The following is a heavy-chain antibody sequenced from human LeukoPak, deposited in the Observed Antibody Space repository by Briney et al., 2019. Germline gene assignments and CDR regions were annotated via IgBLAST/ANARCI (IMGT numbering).Heavy chain of an antibody. CDR1: GYTFTGYY. CDR2: INPNSGGT. D-gene: IGHD3-22*01. J-gene: IGHJ4*02. CDR3: VRTPYTSGSYFPPDY. Sequence: ASVKVSCKASGYTFTGYYMHWVRQAPGQGLEWMGWINPNSGGTNYAQKFQGRVTMTRDTSISTAYMELSSLISEDTAVYYCVRTPYTSGSYFPPDYWGQGTLVTVSS. V-gene: IGHV1-2*02.